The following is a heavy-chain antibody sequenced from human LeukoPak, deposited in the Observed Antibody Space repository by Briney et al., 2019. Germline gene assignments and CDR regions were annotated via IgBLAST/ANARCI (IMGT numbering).Heavy chain of an antibody. Sequence: GGSLRLSCAASGFTFSGSAMHWARQASGKGLEWVGRIRSKANSYATAYAASVKGRFTISRDDSKNTAYLQMNSLKTEDTAVYYCTRHQYDSSGSLAYWGQGTLVTVS. V-gene: IGHV3-73*01. CDR1: GFTFSGSA. CDR3: TRHQYDSSGSLAY. D-gene: IGHD3-22*01. J-gene: IGHJ4*02. CDR2: IRSKANSYAT.